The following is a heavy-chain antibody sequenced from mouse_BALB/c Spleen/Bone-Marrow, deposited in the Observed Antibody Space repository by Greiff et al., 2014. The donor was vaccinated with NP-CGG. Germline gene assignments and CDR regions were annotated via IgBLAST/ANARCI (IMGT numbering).Heavy chain of an antibody. Sequence: VQLKQSGAGLVKPGASVKLSCTASGFNIKDTYMHWVMQRPEQGLEWIGRIDPANGNTKYDPKFQGKATITADTSSNTAYLQLSSLTSEDTAVYYCARYRYYGSSYAMDYWGQGTSVTVSS. CDR3: ARYRYYGSSYAMDY. D-gene: IGHD1-1*01. CDR1: GFNIKDTY. J-gene: IGHJ4*01. CDR2: IDPANGNT. V-gene: IGHV14-3*02.